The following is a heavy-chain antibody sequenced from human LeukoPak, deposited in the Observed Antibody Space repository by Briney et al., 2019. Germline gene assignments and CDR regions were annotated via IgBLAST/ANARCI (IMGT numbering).Heavy chain of an antibody. D-gene: IGHD4-23*01. CDR2: IRYDGSNK. CDR3: AKDLDDYGGNSFYYYYGMDV. CDR1: GFTFSTYG. V-gene: IGHV3-30*02. J-gene: IGHJ6*02. Sequence: SGGSLRLSCAASGFTFSTYGMHWVRQAPGKGLEWVAFIRYDGSNKYYADSVKGRFTISRDNSKNTLYLQMNSLRAEDTAVYYCAKDLDDYGGNSFYYYYGMDVWGQGTTVTVSS.